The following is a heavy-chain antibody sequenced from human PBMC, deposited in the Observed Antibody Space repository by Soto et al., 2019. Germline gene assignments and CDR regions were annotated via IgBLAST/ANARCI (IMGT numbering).Heavy chain of an antibody. CDR2: ISGSGGST. J-gene: IGHJ4*02. CDR3: AEETHSSGYGSYFDY. CDR1: GFTFSSYA. V-gene: IGHV3-23*01. Sequence: EVQLLESGGGLVQPGGSLRLSCAASGFTFSSYAMSWVRQAPGKGLEWVSAISGSGGSTYYADSVKSRFTISRDNSNNTLYLPMNSLRAEDTAVYYCAEETHSSGYGSYFDYWGQGTLVTVSS. D-gene: IGHD3-22*01.